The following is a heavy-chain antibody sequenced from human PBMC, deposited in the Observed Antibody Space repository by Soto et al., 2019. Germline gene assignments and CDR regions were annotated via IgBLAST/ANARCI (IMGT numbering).Heavy chain of an antibody. J-gene: IGHJ6*02. CDR3: ARDWRHNWDAGGYYYYAMDV. Sequence: SETLSLTCTVSGASISSGGYYSWIRQHPGKDLEWIGYIYHSGTTYYNPSLKSRVSISIDTSNNQFSLRLSSVTAADTAVYYCARDWRHNWDAGGYYYYAMDVWGQGTTVTVSS. V-gene: IGHV4-31*03. CDR1: GASISSGGYY. CDR2: IYHSGTT. D-gene: IGHD1-1*01.